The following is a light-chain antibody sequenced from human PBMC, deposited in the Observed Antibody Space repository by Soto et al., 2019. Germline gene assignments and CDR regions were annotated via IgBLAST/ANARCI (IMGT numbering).Light chain of an antibody. CDR2: DAS. CDR3: QHRSNWRGT. V-gene: IGKV3-11*01. J-gene: IGKJ3*01. Sequence: EIVLTQSPATLSLSPGEGATLSCRASQSVGSYLAWYQQKPGQAPRLLIFDASNRATGIPARFSGSGSGTDCALTISSLEPEDFAVDYCQHRSNWRGTFGPGTKVDIK. CDR1: QSVGSY.